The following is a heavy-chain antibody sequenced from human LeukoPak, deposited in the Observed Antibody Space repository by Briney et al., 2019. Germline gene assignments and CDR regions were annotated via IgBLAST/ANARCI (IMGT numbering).Heavy chain of an antibody. CDR1: GFTSGDYT. CDR3: GAAAGQYYGMDV. Sequence: GGSLRLSCAASGFTSGDYTMHWVRQAPGKGLEWVSLISWDGDSTYYADSVKGRFTISRDNSKNSLYLQMNSLRTEDTALYYCGAAAGQYYGMDVWGQGTTVTVSS. D-gene: IGHD6-13*01. J-gene: IGHJ6*02. CDR2: ISWDGDST. V-gene: IGHV3-43*01.